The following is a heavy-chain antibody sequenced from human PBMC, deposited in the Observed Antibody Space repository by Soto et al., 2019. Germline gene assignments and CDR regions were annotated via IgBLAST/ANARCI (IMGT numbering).Heavy chain of an antibody. CDR2: ISYDGSNK. CDR1: GFTFSSYA. D-gene: IGHD2-15*01. Sequence: QVQLVESGGGVVQPGRSLRLSCAASGFTFSSYAMHWVRQAPGKGLEWVAVISYDGSNKYHADSVKGRFTISRDNSKNTLYLQMNSLRAEDTAVYYCARGVVVAATPLDYWGQGTLVTVSS. J-gene: IGHJ4*02. V-gene: IGHV3-30-3*01. CDR3: ARGVVVAATPLDY.